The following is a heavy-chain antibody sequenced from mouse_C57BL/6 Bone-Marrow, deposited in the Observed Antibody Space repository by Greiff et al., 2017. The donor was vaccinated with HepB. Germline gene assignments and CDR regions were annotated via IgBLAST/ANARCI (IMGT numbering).Heavy chain of an antibody. D-gene: IGHD1-1*01. CDR2: ISDGGSYT. Sequence: DVLLVESGGGLVKPGGSLKLSCAASGFTFSSYAMSWVRQTPEKRLEWVATISDGGSYTYYPDNVKGRFTISRDNAKNNLYLQMSHLKSEDTAMYYCARTRLQRWYFDVWGTGTTVTVSS. V-gene: IGHV5-4*01. J-gene: IGHJ1*03. CDR1: GFTFSSYA. CDR3: ARTRLQRWYFDV.